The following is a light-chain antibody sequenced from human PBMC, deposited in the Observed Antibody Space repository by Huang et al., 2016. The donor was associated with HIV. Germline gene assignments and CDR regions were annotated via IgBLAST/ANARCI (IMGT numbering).Light chain of an antibody. CDR1: QSIGTY. V-gene: IGKV1-39*01. CDR2: AAS. Sequence: DIQMTQSPSSLSASVGDRVTITCRASQSIGTYLNWYHQKPGKAPQLLIYAASSLHSGVTSRFSGSGSQTDFTLTISNVQPEDLATYFCQQSYSTPWTFGRGTKVEIK. J-gene: IGKJ1*01. CDR3: QQSYSTPWT.